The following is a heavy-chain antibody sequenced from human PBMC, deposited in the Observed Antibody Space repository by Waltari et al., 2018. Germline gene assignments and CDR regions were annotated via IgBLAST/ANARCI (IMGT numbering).Heavy chain of an antibody. D-gene: IGHD2-15*01. CDR2: VYTSGST. CDR3: ARDQTSKLDAFDL. V-gene: IGHV4-61*09. Sequence: QVQLQESGPGLVKPSQTLSLTCPVSGGSISSGSYSWRWIRQPAGKGLEWIGYVYTSGSTNYNPSLRSRVTISVDTSKNQFSLKLSSVTAADTAVYYCARDQTSKLDAFDLWGQGTMVTVSS. CDR1: GGSISSGSYS. J-gene: IGHJ3*01.